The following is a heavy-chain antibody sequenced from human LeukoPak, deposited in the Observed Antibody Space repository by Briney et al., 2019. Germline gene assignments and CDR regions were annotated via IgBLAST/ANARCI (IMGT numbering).Heavy chain of an antibody. Sequence: GGSLRLSCAASGFTFSSYAISWVRQAPGKGLECVSAISGSGGSTYYADSVKGRFTISRDNSKNTLYLQMNSLRAEDTAVYYCAREPYSSSSDRHGRTFDYWGQGTLVTVSS. D-gene: IGHD6-6*01. CDR3: AREPYSSSSDRHGRTFDY. CDR2: ISGSGGST. CDR1: GFTFSSYA. J-gene: IGHJ4*02. V-gene: IGHV3-23*01.